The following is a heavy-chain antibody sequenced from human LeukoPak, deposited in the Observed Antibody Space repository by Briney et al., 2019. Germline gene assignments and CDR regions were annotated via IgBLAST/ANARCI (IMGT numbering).Heavy chain of an antibody. V-gene: IGHV3-74*01. J-gene: IGHJ4*02. Sequence: QPGGSLRLSCTASGFTFSSYWMHWVRQAPGKGLVWVSRINTDGRSTSYADSVKGRFTISRDNAKNTLYLQMNSLRVEDTAVYYCARGFLGSCSGGSCYSGYWGQGTLVAVSS. D-gene: IGHD2-15*01. CDR3: ARGFLGSCSGGSCYSGY. CDR2: INTDGRST. CDR1: GFTFSSYW.